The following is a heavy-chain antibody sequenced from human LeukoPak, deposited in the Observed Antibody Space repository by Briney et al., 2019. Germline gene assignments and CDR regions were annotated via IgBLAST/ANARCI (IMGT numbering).Heavy chain of an antibody. CDR3: ARGQYGMDV. CDR2: ISSSSTSK. J-gene: IGHJ6*02. CDR1: GFIFSSYS. V-gene: IGHV3-48*04. Sequence: PWGSLRLSCAVSGFIFSSYSMNWVRQAPGKGLKWVSHISSSSTSKYYADSVKGRFTISRDNAKNSLYLQMNSLRAEDTAVYYCARGQYGMDVWGQGTTVTVSS.